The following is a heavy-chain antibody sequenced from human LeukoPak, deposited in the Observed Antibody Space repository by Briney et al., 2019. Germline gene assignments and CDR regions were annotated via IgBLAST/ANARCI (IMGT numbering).Heavy chain of an antibody. V-gene: IGHV1-18*01. J-gene: IGHJ6*03. Sequence: GASVKVSCKASGYTFTSYGISWVRQAPGQGLEWMGWISAYNGNTNYAQKLQGRVTMTTDTSTSTAYMELRSLRSDDTAVYYCARGVRQQYDFWSGYYYYYYYYMDVWGKGTTVTVSS. CDR3: ARGVRQQYDFWSGYYYYYYYYMDV. D-gene: IGHD3-3*01. CDR1: GYTFTSYG. CDR2: ISAYNGNT.